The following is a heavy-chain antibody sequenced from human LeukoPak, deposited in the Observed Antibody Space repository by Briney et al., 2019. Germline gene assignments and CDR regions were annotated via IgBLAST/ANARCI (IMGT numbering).Heavy chain of an antibody. CDR3: VRASRGWYYFDY. CDR2: IGTAGDP. J-gene: IGHJ4*02. D-gene: IGHD6-19*01. Sequence: QPGRSLRLSCAASGFTFSSYDMHWVRQVTGKGLEWVSAIGTAGDPSYPGSVKGRFTISREIAKNSLYLQMNSLRDGDTAVHYCVRASRGWYYFDYWGQGTLVTVSS. V-gene: IGHV3-13*05. CDR1: GFTFSSYD.